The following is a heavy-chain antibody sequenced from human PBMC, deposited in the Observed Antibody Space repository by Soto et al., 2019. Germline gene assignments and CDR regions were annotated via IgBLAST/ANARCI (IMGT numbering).Heavy chain of an antibody. V-gene: IGHV3-23*01. CDR3: AKFDTRRYFDWLLSPFGY. Sequence: PGGSLRLSCAASGFTFSSYAMSWVRQAPGKGLEWVSAISGSGGSTYYADSVKGRFTIFRDNSKNTLYLQMNSLRAEDTAVYYFAKFDTRRYFDWLLSPFGYWGQETLVTVS. CDR2: ISGSGGST. J-gene: IGHJ4*02. CDR1: GFTFSSYA. D-gene: IGHD3-9*01.